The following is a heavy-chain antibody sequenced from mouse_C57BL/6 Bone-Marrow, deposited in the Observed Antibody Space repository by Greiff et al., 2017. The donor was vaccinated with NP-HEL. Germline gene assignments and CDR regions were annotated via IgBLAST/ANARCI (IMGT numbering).Heavy chain of an antibody. CDR3: ARQDYGNPFAY. CDR2: ISNLAYSI. D-gene: IGHD2-1*01. V-gene: IGHV5-15*01. Sequence: EVQLVESGGGLVQPGGSLKLSCAASGFTFSDYGMAWVRQAPRKGPEWVAFISNLAYSIYYADTVTGRFTISRVNAKNTLYLEMSSLRSEDTAMYYCARQDYGNPFAYWGQGTLVTVSA. CDR1: GFTFSDYG. J-gene: IGHJ3*01.